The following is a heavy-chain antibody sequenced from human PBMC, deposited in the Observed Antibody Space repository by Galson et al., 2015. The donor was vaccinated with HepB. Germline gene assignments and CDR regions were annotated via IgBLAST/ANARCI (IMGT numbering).Heavy chain of an antibody. CDR3: ASRAPAAGPGDYGMDV. Sequence: QSGAEVKKPGESLKISCKGSGYSFTSYWIGWVRQMPGKGLEWMGIIYPGDSDTRYSPSFQGQVTISADKSISTAYLQWSSLKASDTAMYYCASRAPAAGPGDYGMDVWGQGTTVTASS. CDR2: IYPGDSDT. D-gene: IGHD6-13*01. V-gene: IGHV5-51*03. CDR1: GYSFTSYW. J-gene: IGHJ6*02.